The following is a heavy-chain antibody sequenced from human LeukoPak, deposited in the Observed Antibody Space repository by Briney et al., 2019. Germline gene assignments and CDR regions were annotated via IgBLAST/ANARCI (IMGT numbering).Heavy chain of an antibody. D-gene: IGHD3-22*01. CDR1: GFTFSSYA. CDR2: ISGSGGST. J-gene: IGHJ4*02. V-gene: IGHV3-23*01. CDR3: AKSLHYYDSSGYLSSDY. Sequence: PGGSLRLSCAASGFTFSSYAMSWVRQAPGKGLEWVSAISGSGGSTYYADSVKGRFTISRDNSKNTLYLQMNSLRAEDTAVYYCAKSLHYYDSSGYLSSDYWGQGTLVTVSS.